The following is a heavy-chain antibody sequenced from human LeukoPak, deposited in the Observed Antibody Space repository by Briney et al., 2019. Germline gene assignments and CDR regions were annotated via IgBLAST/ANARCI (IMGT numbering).Heavy chain of an antibody. Sequence: PGGSLRLSCAASGFTFSSYEMNWVRQAPGKGLEWVSYISSSGSTIYYADSVKGRFTISRDNAKNSLYLQMNSLRAEDTAVYYCARADYTHRAFDIWGQGTMVTVSS. V-gene: IGHV3-48*03. J-gene: IGHJ3*02. CDR3: ARADYTHRAFDI. CDR1: GFTFSSYE. CDR2: ISSSGSTI. D-gene: IGHD4-11*01.